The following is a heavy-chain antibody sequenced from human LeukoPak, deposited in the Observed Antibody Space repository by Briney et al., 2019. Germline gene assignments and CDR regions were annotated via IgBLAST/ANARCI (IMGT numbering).Heavy chain of an antibody. D-gene: IGHD3-3*01. Sequence: PSETLSLTCTVSGVSISSHYWSWIRQPPGKGLEWIGYIYYSGSTNYNPSLKSRVTISVDTSKNQFSLKLSSVTAADTAVYYCARVGVRGFLEWLPKSTPLYYFDYWGQGTLVTVSS. CDR1: GVSISSHY. CDR2: IYYSGST. J-gene: IGHJ4*02. CDR3: ARVGVRGFLEWLPKSTPLYYFDY. V-gene: IGHV4-59*11.